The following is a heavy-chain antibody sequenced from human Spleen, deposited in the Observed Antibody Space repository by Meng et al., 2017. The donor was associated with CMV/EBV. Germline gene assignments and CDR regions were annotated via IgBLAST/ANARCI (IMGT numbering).Heavy chain of an antibody. J-gene: IGHJ4*02. CDR3: AKDHSSGLDY. CDR1: GFTFSNYA. CDR2: ISGSGGST. V-gene: IGHV3-23*01. Sequence: GESLKISCAASGFTFSNYAMHWVRQAPGKGLEWVSAISGSGGSTYYADSVKGRFTISRDNSKNTLYLQMNSLRAEDTAVYYCAKDHSSGLDYWGQGTLVTVSS. D-gene: IGHD6-6*01.